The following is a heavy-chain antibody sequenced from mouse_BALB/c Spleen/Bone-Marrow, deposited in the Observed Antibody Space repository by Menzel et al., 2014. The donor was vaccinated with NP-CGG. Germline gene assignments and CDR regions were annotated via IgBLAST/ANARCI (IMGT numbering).Heavy chain of an antibody. J-gene: IGHJ2*01. CDR2: IYPGDGDT. V-gene: IGHV1-80*01. CDR1: GYVFSTYW. Sequence: QVHVKQSGAELVRPGSSVKISCESSGYVFSTYWINWVKQRPGQGLEWIGQIYPGDGDTDYDGKFKDKATLTADESSNTAYMQLSSLTSEDSAVYFCARGGISVDYWGQGTTLTVSS. CDR3: ARGGISVDY.